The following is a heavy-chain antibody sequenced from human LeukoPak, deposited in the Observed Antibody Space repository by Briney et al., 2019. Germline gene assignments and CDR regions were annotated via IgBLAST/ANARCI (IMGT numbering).Heavy chain of an antibody. CDR3: ARQDSSGWSDYYYYGMDV. J-gene: IGHJ6*02. CDR1: GYSFTSYW. Sequence: GESLKISCKGSGYSFTSYWIGWVRQMPGKGLEWMGIIYPGDSDTRYSPSFQGQVTISADKSISTAYLQWSSLKASDTAMYYCARQDSSGWSDYYYYGMDVWGQGTTVTVSS. D-gene: IGHD6-19*01. CDR2: IYPGDSDT. V-gene: IGHV5-51*01.